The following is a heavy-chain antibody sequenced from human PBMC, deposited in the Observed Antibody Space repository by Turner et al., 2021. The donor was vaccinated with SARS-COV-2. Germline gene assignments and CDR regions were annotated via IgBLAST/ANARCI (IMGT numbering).Heavy chain of an antibody. CDR2: IHPSDGRT. J-gene: IGHJ4*02. D-gene: IGHD6-6*01. Sequence: QVQLVQSGAEVKKPGASVKLSCKASGYNFTTYYIHGVRQAPGQGLEWMGIIHPSDGRTDYPQRFQGRVTMTRDTSTSTVHMELSSLISEDTAVYYCATVVGAVWGQGTLVIVSS. CDR1: GYNFTTYY. CDR3: ATVVGAV. V-gene: IGHV1-46*01.